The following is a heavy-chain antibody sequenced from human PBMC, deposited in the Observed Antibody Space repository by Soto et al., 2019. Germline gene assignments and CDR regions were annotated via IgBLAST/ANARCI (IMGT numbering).Heavy chain of an antibody. CDR3: AKDQGYCSSTSCPKTHSSSWYNWFDP. V-gene: IGHV3-23*01. CDR2: ISGSGGST. CDR1: GFTFSSYA. D-gene: IGHD2-2*01. Sequence: GCLLLSCAASGFTFSSYAMSWVRQAPGKGLEWVSAISGSGGSTYYADSVKGRFTISRDNSKNTLYLQMNSLRAEDTAVYYCAKDQGYCSSTSCPKTHSSSWYNWFDPWGQGTLVTVSS. J-gene: IGHJ5*02.